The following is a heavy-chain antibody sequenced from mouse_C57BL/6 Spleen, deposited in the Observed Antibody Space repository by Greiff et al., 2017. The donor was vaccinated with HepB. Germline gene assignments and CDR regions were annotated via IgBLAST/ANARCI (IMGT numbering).Heavy chain of an antibody. Sequence: EVKVVESGTVLARPGASVKMSCKTSGYTFTSYWMHWVKQRPGQGLEWIGAIYPGNSDTSYNQKFKGKAKLTAVTSASTAYMELSSLTNEDSAVYYCTRNYGSSYGFAYWGQGTLVTVSA. CDR3: TRNYGSSYGFAY. CDR1: GYTFTSYW. CDR2: IYPGNSDT. J-gene: IGHJ3*01. D-gene: IGHD1-1*01. V-gene: IGHV1-5*01.